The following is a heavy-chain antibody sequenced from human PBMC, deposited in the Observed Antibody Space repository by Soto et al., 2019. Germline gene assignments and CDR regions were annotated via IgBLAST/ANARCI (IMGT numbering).Heavy chain of an antibody. V-gene: IGHV1-69*01. CDR3: GRYCSGHTRGDNWFDP. CDR1: GGTFSSYA. D-gene: IGHD6-19*01. CDR2: IIPIFGTA. Sequence: QVQLVQSGAEVKKPGSSVKVSCKASGGTFSSYAISWVRQAPGQGLEWMGGIIPIFGTANYAQKFQGRVTITADESTSTAYMELSSLRSEDTAVYYCGRYCSGHTRGDNWFDPWGQGTLVTVSS. J-gene: IGHJ5*02.